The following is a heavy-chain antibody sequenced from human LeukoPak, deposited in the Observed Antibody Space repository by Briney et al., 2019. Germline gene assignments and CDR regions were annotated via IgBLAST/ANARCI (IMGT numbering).Heavy chain of an antibody. V-gene: IGHV4-59*12. D-gene: IGHD6-13*01. CDR2: IYYSGST. CDR1: GGSISNYY. Sequence: SETLSLTCTVSGGSISNYYWSWIRQPPGKGLEWIGDIYYSGSTNYNPSLKSRVTMSVDTSKNQFSLKLSSVTAADTAVYYCARTYLAAALDYWGQGTLVTVSS. CDR3: ARTYLAAALDY. J-gene: IGHJ4*02.